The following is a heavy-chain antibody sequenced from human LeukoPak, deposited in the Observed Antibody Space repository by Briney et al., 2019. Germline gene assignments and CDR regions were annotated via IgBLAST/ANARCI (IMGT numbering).Heavy chain of an antibody. CDR2: MNPNSGNT. CDR1: GYTFTSYD. J-gene: IGHJ5*02. Sequence: ASVKVSCKASGYTFTSYDINWVRQATGQGLEWMGWMNPNSGNTGYAQKFQGRVTMTRNTSISTAYMELSSLRSEDTAVYYCAREHRIAVAGGGGFDPWGQGTLSPSPQ. CDR3: AREHRIAVAGGGGFDP. D-gene: IGHD6-19*01. V-gene: IGHV1-8*01.